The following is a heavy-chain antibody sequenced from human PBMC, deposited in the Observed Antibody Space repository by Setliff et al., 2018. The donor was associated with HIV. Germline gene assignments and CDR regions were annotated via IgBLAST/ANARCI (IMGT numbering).Heavy chain of an antibody. J-gene: IGHJ4*02. CDR2: INWNGGST. D-gene: IGHD6-19*01. CDR3: ARAVHSGWYYFDY. Sequence: SGGSLRLSCAVSGFTFEDYGMSWVRQATGKGLEWVSGINWNGGSTGYVDSVKCRFTISRDNAKNSLYLQMNSLRAEDTAVYYCARAVHSGWYYFDYWGQGTLVTVSS. CDR1: GFTFEDYG. V-gene: IGHV3-20*04.